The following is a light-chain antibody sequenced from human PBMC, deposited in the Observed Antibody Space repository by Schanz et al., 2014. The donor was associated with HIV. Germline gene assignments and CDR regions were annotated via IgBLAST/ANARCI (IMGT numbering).Light chain of an antibody. J-gene: IGKJ1*01. CDR2: GAS. CDR3: QQYGSSPRG. Sequence: ENVLTQSPATLSLSPGERATLSCRASQSVSSSYLAWYQQKPGQAPRLLIFGASSRATGIPDRFSGSGSGTDFTLTISRLEPEDFAVYYCQQYGSSPRGFGQGTKVEIK. V-gene: IGKV3-20*01. CDR1: QSVSSSY.